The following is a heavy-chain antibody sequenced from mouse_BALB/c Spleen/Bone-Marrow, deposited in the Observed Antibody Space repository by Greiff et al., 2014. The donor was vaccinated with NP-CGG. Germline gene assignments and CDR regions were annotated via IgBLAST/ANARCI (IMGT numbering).Heavy chain of an antibody. Sequence: EVMLVESGGGLVQPKGSLKLSCAASGFTFNTYAMNWVRQAPGKGLEWVARIRSKSNNYAIYYADSVKDRFTISRDDSQSMLYLQMNNLKTEDTAMYYCVRPPSGGYAMDYWGQGASVTVSS. D-gene: IGHD6-1*01. J-gene: IGHJ4*01. CDR1: GFTFNTYA. V-gene: IGHV10-1*02. CDR3: VRPPSGGYAMDY. CDR2: IRSKSNNYAI.